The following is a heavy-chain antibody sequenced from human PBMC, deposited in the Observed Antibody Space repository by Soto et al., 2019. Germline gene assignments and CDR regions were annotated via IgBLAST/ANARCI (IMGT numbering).Heavy chain of an antibody. Sequence: ASVKVSCKASGYTFTSYAMHWVRQAPGQRLEWMGWINAGNGNTKYSQKFQGRVTITRDTSASTAYMELSSLRSEDTAVYYCARDRRVVLRYFDWPGGWFDPWGQGTLVTAPQ. J-gene: IGHJ5*02. CDR2: INAGNGNT. CDR1: GYTFTSYA. CDR3: ARDRRVVLRYFDWPGGWFDP. D-gene: IGHD3-9*01. V-gene: IGHV1-3*01.